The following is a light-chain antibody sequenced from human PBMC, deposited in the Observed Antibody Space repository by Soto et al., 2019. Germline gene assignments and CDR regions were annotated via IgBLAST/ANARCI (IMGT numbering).Light chain of an antibody. V-gene: IGKV3-20*01. CDR3: QHYGTSPFT. CDR1: QSIASSY. Sequence: EIVLTQSPGTLSLSPGERATLSCRASQSIASSYLAWYQQRPGQAPRLLVSGTSSRATGIPDRFNGSGSGTDFPLTIARLEPEDFAVYYCQHYGTSPFTFGPGTKVHIK. J-gene: IGKJ3*01. CDR2: GTS.